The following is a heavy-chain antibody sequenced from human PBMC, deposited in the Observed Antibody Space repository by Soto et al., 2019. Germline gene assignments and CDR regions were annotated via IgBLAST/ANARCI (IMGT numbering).Heavy chain of an antibody. V-gene: IGHV3-11*01. J-gene: IGHJ6*02. D-gene: IGHD3-10*01. Sequence: QVQLVESGGGLVKPGGSLRLSCTASGFTFSDYYMTWIRQAPGKGLAWLSYISSGGFTIYYADSVKGRFTVSRDNAKNSMYLQMNTLRVEDTAVYYCARDPGIYYGMDVWGQGTPVTVSS. CDR1: GFTFSDYY. CDR3: ARDPGIYYGMDV. CDR2: ISSGGFTI.